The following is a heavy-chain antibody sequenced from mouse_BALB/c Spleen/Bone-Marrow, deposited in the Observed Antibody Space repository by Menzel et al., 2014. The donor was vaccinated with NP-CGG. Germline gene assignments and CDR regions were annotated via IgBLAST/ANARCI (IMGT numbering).Heavy chain of an antibody. CDR3: ARRGYDGYH. J-gene: IGHJ2*01. Sequence: QVQLQQSGAELMKPGASVKISCKATGYTFSSYWIEWVKQRPGHGLEWIGEILPGSGSTNYNEKFKGKATFTADTSSNTAYMNRSSLTSEDSAVYYCARRGYDGYHWGQGTTLTVSS. D-gene: IGHD2-3*01. CDR1: GYTFSSYW. CDR2: ILPGSGST. V-gene: IGHV1-9*01.